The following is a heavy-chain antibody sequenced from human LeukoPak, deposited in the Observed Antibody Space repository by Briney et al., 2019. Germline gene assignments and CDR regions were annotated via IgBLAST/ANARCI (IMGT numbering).Heavy chain of an antibody. D-gene: IGHD2-2*01. CDR3: AREGHCSSTSCPPEYYYMDV. CDR1: GGTFSSYA. CDR2: IIPIFGTA. Sequence: SVKVSCKASGGTFSSYAISWVRQAPGQGLEWMGGIIPIFGTANYAQKFQGRVTITTDESTSTAYMELSSLRSEDTAVYYCAREGHCSSTSCPPEYYYMDVWGKGTTVTVSS. J-gene: IGHJ6*03. V-gene: IGHV1-69*05.